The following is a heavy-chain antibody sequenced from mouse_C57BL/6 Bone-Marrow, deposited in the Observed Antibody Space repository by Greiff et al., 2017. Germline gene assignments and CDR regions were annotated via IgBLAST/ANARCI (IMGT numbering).Heavy chain of an antibody. CDR2: IDPSDSET. V-gene: IGHV1-52*01. D-gene: IGHD2-2*01. CDR3: ARGGYHYAMDY. Sequence: QVQLQQPGAELVRPGSSVKLSCKASGYTFTSYWMHWVKQRPIQGLEWIGNIDPSDSETHYNQKFKDKATLTVSKSSSTAYMQLSSLTSEDSAVYYCARGGYHYAMDYWGQGTSVTVSA. CDR1: GYTFTSYW. J-gene: IGHJ4*01.